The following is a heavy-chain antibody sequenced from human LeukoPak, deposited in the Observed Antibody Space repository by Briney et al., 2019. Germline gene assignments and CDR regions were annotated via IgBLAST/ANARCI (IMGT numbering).Heavy chain of an antibody. D-gene: IGHD5-24*01. Sequence: PGGSLRLSCAASGFTFSSYGMHWVRQAPGKGLEWVAVISYDGSNKYYADSVKGRFTISRDNSKNMLYLQMNSLRAEDTAVYYCAKSNGVDRNGYNSDYFDYWGQGTLVTVSS. J-gene: IGHJ4*02. CDR1: GFTFSSYG. CDR2: ISYDGSNK. V-gene: IGHV3-30*18. CDR3: AKSNGVDRNGYNSDYFDY.